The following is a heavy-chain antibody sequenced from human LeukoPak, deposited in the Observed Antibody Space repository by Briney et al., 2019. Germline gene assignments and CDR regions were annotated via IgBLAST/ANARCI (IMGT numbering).Heavy chain of an antibody. CDR1: GFTFSTYA. D-gene: IGHD3-22*01. CDR3: AKGKRDSSGYYPTDY. J-gene: IGHJ4*02. CDR2: ISGSGANT. Sequence: QPGGSLRLSCAASGFTFSTYAMSWVRQAPGKGLEWVSTISGSGANTYYADSVRGRFTISRDNSKNTLYLQMNSLRAEDTAVYYCAKGKRDSSGYYPTDYWGQGTLVTVSS. V-gene: IGHV3-23*01.